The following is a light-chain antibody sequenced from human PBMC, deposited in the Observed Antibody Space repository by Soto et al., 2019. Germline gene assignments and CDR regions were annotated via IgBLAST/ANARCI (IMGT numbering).Light chain of an antibody. J-gene: IGKJ1*01. CDR3: QQRSSWPWT. CDR2: DAS. V-gene: IGKV3-11*01. Sequence: IVLTQSPATLSLSPGERATLSCRASQSVGSFLAWYQQKRGQAPRLLIYDASNRATGIPARFSGSGSGTDFTLTISSLEPEDFTVYYCQQRSSWPWTFGQGTMVEIK. CDR1: QSVGSF.